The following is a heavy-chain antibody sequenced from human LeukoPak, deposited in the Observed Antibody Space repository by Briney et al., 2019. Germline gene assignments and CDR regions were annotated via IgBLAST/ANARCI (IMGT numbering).Heavy chain of an antibody. CDR1: GGSISSYY. V-gene: IGHV4-4*09. Sequence: SETLSLTCTVSGGSISSYYWSWIRQPPGKGLEWIGYIYTSGSTNYNPSLKSRVTISVDTSKNQFSLKLSSVIAADTAVYYCAGITMIVVARSYWYFDLWGRGPLVTVSS. CDR2: IYTSGST. CDR3: AGITMIVVARSYWYFDL. D-gene: IGHD3-22*01. J-gene: IGHJ2*01.